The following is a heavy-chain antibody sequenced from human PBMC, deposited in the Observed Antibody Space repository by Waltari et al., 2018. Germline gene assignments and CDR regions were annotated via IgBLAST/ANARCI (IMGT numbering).Heavy chain of an antibody. Sequence: QVQLQESGPGLVKPSETLSLTCTVSGGSISSHYWSWIRQPPGKGLEWIGYIYYSGSSNYNPSLKSRVTISVDTSKNQFSLKLSSVAAADAAVYYCAGSGVRGLLGYYYYYMDVWGKGTTVTFSS. D-gene: IGHD3-10*01. CDR1: GGSISSHY. V-gene: IGHV4-59*11. CDR3: AGSGVRGLLGYYYYYMDV. J-gene: IGHJ6*03. CDR2: IYYSGSS.